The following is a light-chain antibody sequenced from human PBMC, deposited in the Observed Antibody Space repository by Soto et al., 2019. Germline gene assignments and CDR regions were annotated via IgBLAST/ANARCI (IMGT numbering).Light chain of an antibody. V-gene: IGKV3-11*01. J-gene: IGKJ4*01. CDR2: DAS. Sequence: EIVLTQSPATLSLSPVERATLSFSASQSVSSYLAWYQQKPGQAPRLLIYDASNRATGIPARFSGSGSGTDFTLTISSLEPEDFAVYYCQQRSNWPPALTFGGGTKGDIK. CDR3: QQRSNWPPALT. CDR1: QSVSSY.